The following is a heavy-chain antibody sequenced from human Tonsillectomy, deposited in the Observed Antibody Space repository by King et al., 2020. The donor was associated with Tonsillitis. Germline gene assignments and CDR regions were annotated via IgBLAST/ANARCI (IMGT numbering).Heavy chain of an antibody. CDR1: GFTVSSFF. CDR3: AREDGYNSIYMDV. J-gene: IGHJ6*03. Sequence: VQLVESGGGLVQPGGSLRLSCAASGFTVSSFFVSWVRQAPGKGLEWVSLMYIGDTTYYAASVKGRFTISRDKSNNTVYLQMNSLRAEDTAVYYCAREDGYNSIYMDVWAKGPQSPSP. V-gene: IGHV3-53*01. CDR2: MYIGDTT. D-gene: IGHD5-24*01.